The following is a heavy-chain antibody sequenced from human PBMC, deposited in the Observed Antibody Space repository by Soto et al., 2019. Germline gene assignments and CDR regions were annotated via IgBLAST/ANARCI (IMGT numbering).Heavy chain of an antibody. CDR2: IYFSGST. CDR1: GGSVSRSGYY. D-gene: IGHD3-22*01. Sequence: SETLSLTCTVSGGSVSRSGYYWGWIRQPPGKGLEWIGSIYFSGSTYYNPSLKSRITISVDTSKNQFSLKLSSVTAADTAVYYCAMGDSSGYYFDSFDIWAQGTMVTVSS. CDR3: AMGDSSGYYFDSFDI. J-gene: IGHJ3*02. V-gene: IGHV4-39*01.